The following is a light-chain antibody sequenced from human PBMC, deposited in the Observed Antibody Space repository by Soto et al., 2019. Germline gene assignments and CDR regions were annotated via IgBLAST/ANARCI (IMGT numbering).Light chain of an antibody. CDR1: SSNIGAGYD. J-gene: IGLJ2*01. CDR2: GNS. Sequence: QSVLTQPPSVSGAPGQRVTISCTGSSSNIGAGYDVHWYQQLPGTAPKLLIYGNSNRPSGVPDRFSGYKSGTSASLAITGLQAEDEADYYCQSYDSSLRGNVVFGGGTKLTVL. V-gene: IGLV1-40*01. CDR3: QSYDSSLRGNVV.